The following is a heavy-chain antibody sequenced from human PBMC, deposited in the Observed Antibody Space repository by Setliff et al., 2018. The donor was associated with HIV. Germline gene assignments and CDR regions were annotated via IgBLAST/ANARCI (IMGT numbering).Heavy chain of an antibody. D-gene: IGHD3-16*01. V-gene: IGHV4-59*11. CDR2: IYYSGST. CDR1: GGSISSHF. Sequence: TSETLSLTCTVSGGSISSHFWSWIRQPPGKGLEWIGSIYYSGSTNYNPSLKSRVTISVVTSKNQFSLKLSSVTAADTAVYYCARGTLYYDYVWGTPFPLDYWGQGTLVTVSS. CDR3: ARGTLYYDYVWGTPFPLDY. J-gene: IGHJ4*02.